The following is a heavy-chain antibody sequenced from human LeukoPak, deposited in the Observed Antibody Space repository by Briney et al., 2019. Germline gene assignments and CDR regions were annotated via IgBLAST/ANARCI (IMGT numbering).Heavy chain of an antibody. V-gene: IGHV5-51*01. CDR3: ARQTGYPSDFDY. D-gene: IGHD5-12*01. CDR2: IYPGDSDT. J-gene: IGHJ4*02. Sequence: GESLKISCEASGYRFANYWNGWVRQMPVKGLEWMGIIYPGDSDTRYSPSFQGQVTISADKSINTAYLQWSSLKASDTAMYYCARQTGYPSDFDYWGQGTLVTVSS. CDR1: GYRFANYW.